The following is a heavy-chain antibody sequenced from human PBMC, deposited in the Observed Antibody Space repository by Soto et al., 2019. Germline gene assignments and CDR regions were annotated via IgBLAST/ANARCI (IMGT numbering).Heavy chain of an antibody. D-gene: IGHD1-26*01. J-gene: IGHJ4*02. CDR3: GRDGAGMGATFDY. CDR1: GGTFSSYA. Sequence: QVQLVQSGAVVKKPGSSVKVSCKASGGTFSSYAMNWVRQAPGPGLEWMGGIIPMFGTTTYAQKFQGRVTSTAVESTSTVYMELTGLTSDDTAVYYCGRDGAGMGATFDYWGQGTLVTVSS. V-gene: IGHV1-69*12. CDR2: IIPMFGTT.